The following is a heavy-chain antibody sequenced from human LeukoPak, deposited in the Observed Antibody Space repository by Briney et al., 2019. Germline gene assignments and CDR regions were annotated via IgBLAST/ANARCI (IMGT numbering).Heavy chain of an antibody. CDR2: IYSGGST. D-gene: IGHD4-17*01. J-gene: IGHJ4*02. CDR3: ANPVTPRPGPDY. CDR1: GFTVSNNY. Sequence: GGSLRLSCAASGFTVSNNYMSWVRQAPGKGLEWVSVIYSGGSTSYADSVKGRFTISRDNSKNTLYLQMNSLRAEDTAVYYCANPVTPRPGPDYWGQGTLVTVSS. V-gene: IGHV3-53*01.